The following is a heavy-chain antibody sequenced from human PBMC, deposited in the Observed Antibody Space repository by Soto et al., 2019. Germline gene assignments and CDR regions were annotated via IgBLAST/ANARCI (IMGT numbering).Heavy chain of an antibody. CDR2: INPNSGGT. D-gene: IGHD2-2*01. Sequence: ASVKVSCKASGYTFTGYYMHWVRQAPGQGLEWMGWINPNSGGTNYAQKFQGWVTMTRDTSISTAYMELSRLRSDDTAVYYCARDEVPAANWLDRWGQGTLVTVSS. CDR3: ARDEVPAANWLDR. J-gene: IGHJ5*02. CDR1: GYTFTGYY. V-gene: IGHV1-2*04.